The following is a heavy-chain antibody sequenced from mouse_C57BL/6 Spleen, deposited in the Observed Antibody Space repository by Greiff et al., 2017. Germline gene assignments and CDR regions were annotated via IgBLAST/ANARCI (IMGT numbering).Heavy chain of an antibody. CDR3: AMGPDGNYVDWYFDV. V-gene: IGHV1-74*01. CDR2: IHPSDSDT. J-gene: IGHJ1*03. Sequence: VKLQQPGAELVKPGASVKVSCKASGYTFTSYWMHWVKQRPGQGLEWIGRIHPSDSDTNYNQKFKGKATLTVDKSSSTAYMQLSSLTSEDSAVYYCAMGPDGNYVDWYFDVWGTGTTVTVAS. D-gene: IGHD2-1*01. CDR1: GYTFTSYW.